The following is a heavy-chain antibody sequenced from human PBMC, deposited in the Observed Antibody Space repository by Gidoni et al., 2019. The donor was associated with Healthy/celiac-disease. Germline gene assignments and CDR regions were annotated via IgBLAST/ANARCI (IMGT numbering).Heavy chain of an antibody. CDR3: ATGTSMVRGVILWFDP. CDR2: FDPEDGET. J-gene: IGHJ5*02. D-gene: IGHD3-10*01. CDR1: GYTLTELS. V-gene: IGHV1-24*01. Sequence: QVQVVQSGAEVKKPGASVKVSCKVSGYTLTELSMHWARQAPGKGLEWMGGFDPEDGETIYAQKFQGRVTMTEDTSTDTAYMELSSLRSEDTAVYYCATGTSMVRGVILWFDPWGQGTLVTVSS.